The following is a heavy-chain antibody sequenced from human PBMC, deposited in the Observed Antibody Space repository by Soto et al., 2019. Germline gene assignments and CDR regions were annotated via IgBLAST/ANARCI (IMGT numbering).Heavy chain of an antibody. V-gene: IGHV3-48*04. CDR1: GFTFSNYG. CDR3: ARDLELHGSSWFDP. CDR2: ISSSGSTI. Sequence: GGSLRLSCAASGFTFSNYGIHWVRQAPGKGLEWVSYISSSGSTIYYADSVKGRFTISRDNAKNSLYLQMNSLRAEDTAVYYCARDLELHGSSWFDPWGQGTLVTVSS. J-gene: IGHJ5*02. D-gene: IGHD1-7*01.